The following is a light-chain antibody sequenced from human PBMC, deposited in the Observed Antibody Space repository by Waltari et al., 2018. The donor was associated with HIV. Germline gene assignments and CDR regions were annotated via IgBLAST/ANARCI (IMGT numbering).Light chain of an antibody. Sequence: QSVLTQPPSASGTPGQRVTISCSGSTSNIGSNTINWYQQLPGTAPKLLIYSNNQRPPGGPDRFSGSKSGTSASLAISGLQSEDEADYSCAAWDDSLNGPVFGGGTKLTVL. CDR3: AAWDDSLNGPV. J-gene: IGLJ3*02. CDR1: TSNIGSNT. V-gene: IGLV1-44*01. CDR2: SNN.